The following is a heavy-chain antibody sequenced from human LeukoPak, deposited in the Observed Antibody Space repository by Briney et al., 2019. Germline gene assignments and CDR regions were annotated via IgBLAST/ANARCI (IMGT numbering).Heavy chain of an antibody. V-gene: IGHV3-23*01. CDR1: GFTFSSYA. Sequence: GGSLRLSCAASGFTFSSYAMSWVRQAPGKGLEWVSAISGSGGSTYYADSVKGRFTISRDNSKNSLYLQMNSLRAEDTAVYYCARWGSGTPCPNTSKRQYFQHWGQGTLVTVSS. J-gene: IGHJ1*01. CDR2: ISGSGGST. CDR3: ARWGSGTPCPNTSKRQYFQH. D-gene: IGHD2-15*01.